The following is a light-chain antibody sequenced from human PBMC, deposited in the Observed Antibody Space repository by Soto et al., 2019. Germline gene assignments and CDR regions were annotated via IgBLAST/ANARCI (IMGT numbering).Light chain of an antibody. CDR1: SSDVGYYNY. V-gene: IGLV2-14*03. CDR3: SSYTSTSTLV. J-gene: IGLJ1*01. Sequence: QSALTQPASVSGSPGQSITISCTGTSSDVGYYNYVSWYQQHPGKVPKLMIYDVRYRPSGVSDRFSGSKSGNTASLTPSGLQAEDEADYYCSSYTSTSTLVFGTGTKLTVL. CDR2: DVR.